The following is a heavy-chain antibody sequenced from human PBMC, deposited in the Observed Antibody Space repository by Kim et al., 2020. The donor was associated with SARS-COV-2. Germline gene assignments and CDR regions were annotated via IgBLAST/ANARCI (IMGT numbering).Heavy chain of an antibody. CDR3: ARLPLHYYGMDV. CDR1: GFTFSTYG. CDR2: ISYDGSST. V-gene: IGHV3-30*03. Sequence: GGSLRLSCAASGFTFSTYGFHWVRQAPGKGPEWLAVISYDGSSTFYRASVKGRFTVSRDNSKNTVFLQMNRLTSEDTAVYFCARLPLHYYGMDVWGQGTTVLVSS. D-gene: IGHD3-10*01. J-gene: IGHJ6*02.